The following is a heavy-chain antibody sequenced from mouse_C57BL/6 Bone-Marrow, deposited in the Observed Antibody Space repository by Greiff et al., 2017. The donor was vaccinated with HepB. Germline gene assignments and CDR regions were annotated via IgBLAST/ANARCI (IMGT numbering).Heavy chain of an antibody. D-gene: IGHD1-1*01. V-gene: IGHV1-54*01. J-gene: IGHJ4*01. CDR2: INPGSGGT. CDR1: GYAFTNYL. Sequence: VQLQQSGAELVRPGTSVKVSCKASGYAFTNYLIEWVKQRPGQGLEWIGVINPGSGGTNYNEKFKGKATLTADKSSSTAYMQLSSLTSEDSAVYCCARFGTTVVVHYYAMDYWGQGTSVTVSS. CDR3: ARFGTTVVVHYYAMDY.